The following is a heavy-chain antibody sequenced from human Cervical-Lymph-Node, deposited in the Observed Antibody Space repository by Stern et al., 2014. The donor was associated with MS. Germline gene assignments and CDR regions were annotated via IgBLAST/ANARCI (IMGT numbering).Heavy chain of an antibody. V-gene: IGHV4-4*02. CDR1: GGSISSCHW. D-gene: IGHD4-23*01. J-gene: IGHJ4*02. CDR2: FYRGGGT. CDR3: AREDGVVTGVDS. Sequence: VQLVESGPGLVKPSGTLSLTCAVSGGSISSCHWRTWVRKPAGTRQEWMGEFYRGGGTNYTPSLKRRVTIAVDRSKNQFSLNLSSGTAADAAVYYCAREDGVVTGVDSWGQGTLFPVSS.